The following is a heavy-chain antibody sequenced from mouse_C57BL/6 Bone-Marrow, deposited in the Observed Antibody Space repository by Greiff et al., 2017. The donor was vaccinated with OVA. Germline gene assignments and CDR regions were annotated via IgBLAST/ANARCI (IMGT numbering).Heavy chain of an antibody. J-gene: IGHJ2*01. CDR3: ANYGSYFDY. V-gene: IGHV1-69*01. Sequence: VQLQQPGAELVMPGASVKLSCKASGYTFTSYWMHWVKQRPGQGLEWIGEIDPSDSYTNYNQKFKGKSTLTVDKSSSTAYMQLSSLTSEDSAVYYCANYGSYFDYWGQGTTLTVSS. CDR2: IDPSDSYT. CDR1: GYTFTSYW. D-gene: IGHD2-2*01.